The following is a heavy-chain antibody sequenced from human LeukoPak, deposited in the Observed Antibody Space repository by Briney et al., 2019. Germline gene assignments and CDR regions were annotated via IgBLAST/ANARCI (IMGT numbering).Heavy chain of an antibody. D-gene: IGHD1-26*01. J-gene: IGHJ3*02. CDR2: IYSGGYT. CDR3: ARDWSYSGSYYISAFDI. Sequence: GGSLRLSCAASGFTVSHNFMSWVRQAPGKGLEWVSVIYSGGYTNYPDSVKGRFTISRDNSKNTLYLQMNSLRAEDTALYYCARDWSYSGSYYISAFDIWGQGTMVTVSS. V-gene: IGHV3-66*01. CDR1: GFTVSHNF.